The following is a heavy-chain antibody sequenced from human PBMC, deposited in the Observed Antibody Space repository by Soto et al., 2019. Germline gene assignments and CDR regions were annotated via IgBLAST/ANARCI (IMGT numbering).Heavy chain of an antibody. CDR3: AKGRTYNYATDFDP. D-gene: IGHD1-1*01. Sequence: EVQLLESGGDLVQPGGSLRLSCAASGFTFSSYAMSWVRQAPGKGPEWVSSMSGSGDNTYYADSVKGRFIISRDNSKNTLYLQMSSLRVDDTAVYSCAKGRTYNYATDFDPWGQGTLVTVSS. CDR1: GFTFSSYA. CDR2: MSGSGDNT. V-gene: IGHV3-23*01. J-gene: IGHJ5*02.